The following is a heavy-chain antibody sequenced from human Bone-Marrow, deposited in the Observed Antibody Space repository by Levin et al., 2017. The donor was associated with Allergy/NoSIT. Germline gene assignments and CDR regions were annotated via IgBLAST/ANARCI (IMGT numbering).Heavy chain of an antibody. V-gene: IGHV3-49*03. CDR2: IRSKAYGGTT. D-gene: IGHD4-11*01. CDR1: GFTFGDYA. J-gene: IGHJ6*02. CDR3: TRVYVTTEGSQIYYYGMDG. Sequence: SGGSLRLSCTASGFTFGDYAMSWFRQAPGKGLEWVGFIRSKAYGGTTEYAASVKGRFTISRDDSKSIAYLQMNSLKTEDTAVYYCTRVYVTTEGSQIYYYGMDGWGQGTTVTVSS.